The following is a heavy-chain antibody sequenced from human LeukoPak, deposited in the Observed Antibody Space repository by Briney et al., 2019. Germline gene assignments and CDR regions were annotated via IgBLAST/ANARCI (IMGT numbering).Heavy chain of an antibody. J-gene: IGHJ4*02. D-gene: IGHD3-10*01. CDR2: IYYSGST. CDR3: ARDRDYYGSGSYGPDY. Sequence: SETLSLTCTVSGGSISSSSYYWGWIRQPPGKGLEWIGSIYYSGSTYYNPSLKSRVTISVDTSKNQFSLKLTSVTAADTAVYYCARDRDYYGSGSYGPDYWGQGKLVTVSS. V-gene: IGHV4-39*07. CDR1: GGSISSSSYY.